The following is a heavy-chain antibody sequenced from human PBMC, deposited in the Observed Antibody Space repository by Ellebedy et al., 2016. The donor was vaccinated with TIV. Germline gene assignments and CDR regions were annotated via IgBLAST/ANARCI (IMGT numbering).Heavy chain of an antibody. CDR2: IYSGGST. CDR1: GFTVSSNY. D-gene: IGHD1-26*01. V-gene: IGHV3-53*01. Sequence: GGSLRLSXAASGFTVSSNYMSWVRQAPGKGLEWVSVIYSGGSTYYADSVKGRFTISRDNSKNTLYLQMNSLRAEDTAVYYCARWDSGSYFGFDYWGQGTLVTVSS. J-gene: IGHJ4*02. CDR3: ARWDSGSYFGFDY.